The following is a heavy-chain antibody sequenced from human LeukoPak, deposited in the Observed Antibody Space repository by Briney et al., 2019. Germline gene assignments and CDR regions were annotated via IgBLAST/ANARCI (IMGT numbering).Heavy chain of an antibody. V-gene: IGHV1-18*01. CDR3: ARREGRSASPFFFDS. D-gene: IGHD6-6*01. CDR1: GYSFTKYG. Sequence: ASVKVSCKASGYSFTKYGLNWVRQAPRQGLQWMGWISCYNGHTHYAQNFQGRVTMTTDTSTNTAYMELRGLRSDGTAIYYCARREGRSASPFFFDSWGQGTLVTVSS. J-gene: IGHJ4*02. CDR2: ISCYNGHT.